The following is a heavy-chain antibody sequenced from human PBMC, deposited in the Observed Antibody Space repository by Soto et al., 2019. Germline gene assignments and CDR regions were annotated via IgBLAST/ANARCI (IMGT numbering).Heavy chain of an antibody. D-gene: IGHD3-3*02. CDR2: SYSGGTT. CDR1: GFTFSRNY. CDR3: ARVSEAYTNYGMDV. J-gene: IGHJ6*02. V-gene: IGHV3-53*01. Sequence: GGSLRLSCAASGFTFSRNYVSWVRQAPGKGLAWVSLSYSGGTTDYADSEKGRFTISRDNSKNTLYLQMNSQRAEDTAVYYCARVSEAYTNYGMDVWGQGTTVTVSS.